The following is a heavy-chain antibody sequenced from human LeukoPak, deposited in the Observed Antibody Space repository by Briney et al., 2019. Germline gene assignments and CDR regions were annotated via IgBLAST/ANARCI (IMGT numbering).Heavy chain of an antibody. J-gene: IGHJ5*02. CDR1: GGSISSGGYS. CDR3: ARESFYNVARWFDP. CDR2: IYYSGST. D-gene: IGHD5-24*01. Sequence: SQTLSLTCAVSGGSISSGGYSWSWIRQPPGKGVGWIGYIYYSGSTNYNPSLKSRVTISVDTSKNQFSLKLNSVTAADTAVYYCARESFYNVARWFDPWGQGTLVTVSS. V-gene: IGHV4-30-4*07.